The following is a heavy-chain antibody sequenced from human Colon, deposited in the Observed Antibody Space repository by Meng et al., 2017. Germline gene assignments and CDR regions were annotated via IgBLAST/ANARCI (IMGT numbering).Heavy chain of an antibody. CDR2: IINDGSGA. V-gene: IGHV3-74*01. D-gene: IGHD3-9*01. Sequence: GESLKISCAASGFTFANNWMHWVRQGPGKGPVWVSRIINDGSGADYADAVRGRFTISRDNAKNTVYLQMNSLTAKDTAVYYCASAPMPTPSYLTIWGQGTLVTVSS. CDR1: GFTFANNW. CDR3: ASAPMPTPSYLTI. J-gene: IGHJ4*02.